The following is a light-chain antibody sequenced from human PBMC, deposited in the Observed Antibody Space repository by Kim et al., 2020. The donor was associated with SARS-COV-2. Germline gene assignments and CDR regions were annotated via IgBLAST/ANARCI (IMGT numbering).Light chain of an antibody. J-gene: IGKJ5*01. Sequence: DIQLTQSPFSLSASVGDRVTITCRASQTISIYLNWYQLRPGKAPKLLIYAASGLQSGVPSRFSGSGSGTDFTLTISSLQPDDFATYYCQQSYGTPITFGQGTRLEIK. V-gene: IGKV1-39*01. CDR2: AAS. CDR3: QQSYGTPIT. CDR1: QTISIY.